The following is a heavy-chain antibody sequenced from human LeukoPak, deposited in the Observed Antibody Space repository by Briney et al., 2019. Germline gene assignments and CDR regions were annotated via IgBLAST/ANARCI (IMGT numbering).Heavy chain of an antibody. CDR2: ISSSSSYI. V-gene: IGHV3-21*01. CDR3: ARERELLWFGEFNKGDYYMDV. CDR1: GFTFSSYS. J-gene: IGHJ6*03. Sequence: GGSLRLSCAASGFTFSSYSMNWVRQAPGKGLEWVSSISSSSSYIYYADSVKGRFTISRDNAKNSLYLQMNSLRAEDTAVYYCARERELLWFGEFNKGDYYMDVWGKGTTVTVSS. D-gene: IGHD3-10*01.